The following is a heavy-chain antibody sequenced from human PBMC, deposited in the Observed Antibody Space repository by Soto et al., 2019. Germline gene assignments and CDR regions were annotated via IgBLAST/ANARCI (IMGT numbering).Heavy chain of an antibody. CDR1: GYTFTSYY. Sequence: QVQLVQSGAEVKKPGASVKVSCKASGYTFTSYYMHWVRQAPGQGLEWMGIINPSGGSTSYAKKFQGRVTMTRDTSKSTVYMELSSLRSEDTAVYYCARDGPCSGGSFYDFDFCGQGTLVTVSS. V-gene: IGHV1-46*01. CDR2: INPSGGST. CDR3: ARDGPCSGGSFYDFDF. D-gene: IGHD2-15*01. J-gene: IGHJ4*02.